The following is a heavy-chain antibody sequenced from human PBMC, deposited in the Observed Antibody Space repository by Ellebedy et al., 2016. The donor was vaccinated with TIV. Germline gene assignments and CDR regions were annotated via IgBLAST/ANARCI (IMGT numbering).Heavy chain of an antibody. CDR2: IYYSGST. V-gene: IGHV4-39*01. CDR3: ARRVYCSGGSCYPQDWYFDL. D-gene: IGHD2-15*01. Sequence: SETLSLSCTVSGGSISSSSYYWGWIRQPPGKGLEWIGSIYYSGSTYYNPSLKSRVTISVDTSKNQFSLKLSSVTAADTAVYYCARRVYCSGGSCYPQDWYFDLWGRGTLVTVSS. CDR1: GGSISSSSYY. J-gene: IGHJ2*01.